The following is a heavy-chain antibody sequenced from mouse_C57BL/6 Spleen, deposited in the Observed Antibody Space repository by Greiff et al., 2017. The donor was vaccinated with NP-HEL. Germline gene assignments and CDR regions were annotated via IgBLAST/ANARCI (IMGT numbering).Heavy chain of an antibody. J-gene: IGHJ3*01. D-gene: IGHD2-5*01. CDR3: ARRADYSNWTFAY. Sequence: QVQLQQPGAELVRPGTSVKLSCKASGYTFTSYWMHWVKQRPGQGLEWIGVIDPSAGYTTYNQKFKGKATLTVDTSSSTAYMQLRSLTSEDSAVYYCARRADYSNWTFAYWGQGTLVTVSA. V-gene: IGHV1-59*01. CDR1: GYTFTSYW. CDR2: IDPSAGYT.